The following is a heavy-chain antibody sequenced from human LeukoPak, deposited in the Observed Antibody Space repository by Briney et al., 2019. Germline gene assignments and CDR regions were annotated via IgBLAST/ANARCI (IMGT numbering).Heavy chain of an antibody. Sequence: PSETLSLTCTVSGDSIRNYYWSWIRQPPGKGLEWIGEINHSGSTNYNPSLKSRVTISVDTSKNQFSLKLSSVTAADTAVYYCARRRGYGPSDYWGQGTLVTVSS. V-gene: IGHV4-34*01. CDR1: GDSIRNYY. D-gene: IGHD5-18*01. CDR2: INHSGST. J-gene: IGHJ4*02. CDR3: ARRRGYGPSDY.